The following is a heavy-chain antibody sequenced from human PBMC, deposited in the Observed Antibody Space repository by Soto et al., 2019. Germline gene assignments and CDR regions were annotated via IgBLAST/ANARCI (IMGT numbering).Heavy chain of an antibody. J-gene: IGHJ4*02. D-gene: IGHD2-15*01. CDR2: ISGRGGNT. Sequence: LRLSCAASGFTFSNYAMSWVRQAPGKGLEWVSTISGRGGNTYYADSVKGRFTISRDNSRNTLYLQMDSLRVEDSAVYSCAKAGCSGGTCYLYYFYYWGQVALVTVSS. CDR1: GFTFSNYA. CDR3: AKAGCSGGTCYLYYFYY. V-gene: IGHV3-23*01.